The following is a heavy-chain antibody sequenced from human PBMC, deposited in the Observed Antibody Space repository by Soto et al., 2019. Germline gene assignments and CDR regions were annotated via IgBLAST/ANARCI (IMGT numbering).Heavy chain of an antibody. CDR2: ISFDGRET. CDR3: AKKMNGVTSIPCNIDY. CDR1: GFTFSQFG. V-gene: IGHV3-30*18. Sequence: QVQPVESGGGVVQPGRSLRLSCSASGFTFSQFGMHWVRRAPGKGLEWVAVISFDGRETYYSDSVKGRFTISRDNSKNTLYLQVNSLRADDTAVYYCAKKMNGVTSIPCNIDYWGQGTLVTVSS. D-gene: IGHD3-10*01. J-gene: IGHJ4*02.